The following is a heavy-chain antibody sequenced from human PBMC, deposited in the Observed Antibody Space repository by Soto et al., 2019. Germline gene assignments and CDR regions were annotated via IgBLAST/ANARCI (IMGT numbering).Heavy chain of an antibody. Sequence: QVQLVESGGGVVQPGRSLRLSCAASGFTFSSYGMHWVRQAPGKGLEWVAVIWYDGSNKYYADSVKGRFTISRDNSKNTLYLQMTSLRAEDTAVYYCARDGATSAFDIWGQGTMVTVSS. J-gene: IGHJ3*02. D-gene: IGHD1-26*01. CDR1: GFTFSSYG. CDR2: IWYDGSNK. V-gene: IGHV3-33*01. CDR3: ARDGATSAFDI.